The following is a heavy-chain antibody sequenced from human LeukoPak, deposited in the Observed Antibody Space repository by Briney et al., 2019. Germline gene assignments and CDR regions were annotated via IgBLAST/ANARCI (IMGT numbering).Heavy chain of an antibody. D-gene: IGHD3-16*02. J-gene: IGHJ4*02. CDR1: GFTFTDYY. Sequence: GGSPRLSCAASGFTFTDYYMSWVRQAPGKGLEWVSAISGSGGSTYYADSVKGRFTISRDNSKNTLYLQMNSLRAEDTAVYYCAKAGDYVWGSYRYCDYWGQGTLVTVSS. V-gene: IGHV3-23*01. CDR2: ISGSGGST. CDR3: AKAGDYVWGSYRYCDY.